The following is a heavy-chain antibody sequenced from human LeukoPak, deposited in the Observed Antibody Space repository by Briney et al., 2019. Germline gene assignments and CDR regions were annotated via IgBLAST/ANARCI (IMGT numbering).Heavy chain of an antibody. Sequence: SETLSLTCTVSGGSISSYYWSWIRQPPGKGLEWIGYIYYSGSTNYNPSLKSRVTISVDTSKNQFSLKLSSVTAADTAVYYCARGHLQYYDFWSGYFDAFDIWGQGTLVTVSS. D-gene: IGHD3-3*01. J-gene: IGHJ3*02. CDR3: ARGHLQYYDFWSGYFDAFDI. CDR2: IYYSGST. V-gene: IGHV4-59*01. CDR1: GGSISSYY.